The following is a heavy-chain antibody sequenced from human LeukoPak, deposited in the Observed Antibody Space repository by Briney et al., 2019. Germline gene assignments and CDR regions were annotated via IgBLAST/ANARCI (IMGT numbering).Heavy chain of an antibody. CDR2: ISGSGGTT. Sequence: GGSLRLSCAASGFTFSNYAMSWVRQAPGKGLEWVSAISGSGGTTYYADSVRGRFSISRDNSDNTLFLQMNSLRAEDTAVYYCARDYCGGDCYSFDPWGQGTLVTASS. J-gene: IGHJ5*02. CDR1: GFTFSNYA. D-gene: IGHD2-21*01. CDR3: ARDYCGGDCYSFDP. V-gene: IGHV3-23*01.